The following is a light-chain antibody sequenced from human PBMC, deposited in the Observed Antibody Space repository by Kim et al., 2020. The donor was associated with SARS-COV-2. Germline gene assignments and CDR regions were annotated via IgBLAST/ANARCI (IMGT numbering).Light chain of an antibody. CDR2: EVT. Sequence: QSVTIACTGTSRDVGSYNRVSLFQQPPGTAPKLMIYEVTNRPSGVPDRFSGSKSGNTASLTISGLQAEDEADYYCSSYTISSTWVFGGGTQLTVL. CDR3: SSYTISSTWV. CDR1: SRDVGSYNR. V-gene: IGLV2-18*02. J-gene: IGLJ3*02.